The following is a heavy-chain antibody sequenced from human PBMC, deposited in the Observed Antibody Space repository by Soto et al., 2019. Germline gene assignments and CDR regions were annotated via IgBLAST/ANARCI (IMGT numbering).Heavy chain of an antibody. CDR3: AGRRGYSYGSLYYYGMDV. J-gene: IGHJ6*02. CDR1: GFTFSSYG. V-gene: IGHV3-33*01. D-gene: IGHD5-18*01. Sequence: QVQLVESGGGVVQPGRSLRLSCAASGFTFSSYGMHWVRQAPGKGLEWVAVIWYDGSNKYYADSVKGRFTISRDNSKNTLYLQMNSLRAEDTAVYYCAGRRGYSYGSLYYYGMDVWGQGTTVTVSS. CDR2: IWYDGSNK.